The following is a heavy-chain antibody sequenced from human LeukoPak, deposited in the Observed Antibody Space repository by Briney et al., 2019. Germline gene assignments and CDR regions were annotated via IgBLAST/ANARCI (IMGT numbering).Heavy chain of an antibody. D-gene: IGHD6-25*01. CDR1: GGSISSSSYY. CDR3: ARLAAPNNWVDP. J-gene: IGHJ5*02. Sequence: SETLSLTCTVSGGSISSSSYYWGWIRQPPGKGLEWIGSIYYSGSTYYNPSLKSRVTISVDTSKNQFSLKLSSVTAADTAVYYCARLAAPNNWVDPWGQGTLVTVSS. CDR2: IYYSGST. V-gene: IGHV4-39*01.